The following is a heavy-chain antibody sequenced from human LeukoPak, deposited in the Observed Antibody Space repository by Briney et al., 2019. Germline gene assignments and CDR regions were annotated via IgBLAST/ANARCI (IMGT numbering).Heavy chain of an antibody. Sequence: KPSETLSLTCTVSGGSISSSSYYWGWIRQPPGKGLEWIGSIYYSGSTNYNPSLKSRVTISVDTSKNQFSLKLSSVTAADTAVYYCARGRNSYGLQNWFDPWGQGTLVTVSS. CDR2: IYYSGST. V-gene: IGHV4-39*07. D-gene: IGHD5-18*01. CDR1: GGSISSSSYY. CDR3: ARGRNSYGLQNWFDP. J-gene: IGHJ5*02.